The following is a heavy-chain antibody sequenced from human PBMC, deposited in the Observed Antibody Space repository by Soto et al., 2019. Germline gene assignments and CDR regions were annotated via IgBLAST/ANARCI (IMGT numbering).Heavy chain of an antibody. V-gene: IGHV3-48*03. J-gene: IGHJ4*02. D-gene: IGHD2-2*01. CDR3: VRYCTTTLCNGVATRTFDY. CDR2: ISSSGSSV. Sequence: GGSLRLSCAASRFTFSTYEMNWVRQAPGKGLEWVSYISSSGSSVYYADSVKGRFTIPRDNSRSSLYLQMNSLRDDDTALYYCVRYCTTTLCNGVATRTFDYWGQGTLVTVSS. CDR1: RFTFSTYE.